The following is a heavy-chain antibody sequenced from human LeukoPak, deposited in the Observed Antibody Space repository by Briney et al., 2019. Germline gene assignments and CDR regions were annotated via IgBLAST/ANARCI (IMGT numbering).Heavy chain of an antibody. V-gene: IGHV1-18*01. CDR2: ISAYNGNT. CDR1: GYTFTSYG. Sequence: GASVKVSCKASGYTFTSYGISWVRQAPGQGLEWMGWISAYNGNTNYAQKLQGRVTMTTDTSTSTAYMELRSLRSDDTAVYYCARGPRYSSSWYREYFQHWGQGTLVTVSS. D-gene: IGHD6-13*01. CDR3: ARGPRYSSSWYREYFQH. J-gene: IGHJ1*01.